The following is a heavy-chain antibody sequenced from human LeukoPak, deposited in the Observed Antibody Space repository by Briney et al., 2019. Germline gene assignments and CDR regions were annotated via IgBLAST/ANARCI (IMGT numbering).Heavy chain of an antibody. CDR1: GYTFTSYA. Sequence: ASVKVSCKASGYTFTSYAMNWVRQAPGQGLEWMGWINTNTGNPTYAQGFTGRFVFSLDTSVSTAYLRISSLKADDTAVYYCASTKVGPTFYFDYWGQGTLVTVSS. CDR3: ASTKVGPTFYFDY. J-gene: IGHJ4*02. D-gene: IGHD1-26*01. CDR2: INTNTGNP. V-gene: IGHV7-4-1*02.